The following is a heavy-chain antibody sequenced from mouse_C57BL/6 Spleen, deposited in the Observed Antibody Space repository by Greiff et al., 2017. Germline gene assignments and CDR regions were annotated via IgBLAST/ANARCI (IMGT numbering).Heavy chain of an antibody. CDR3: ARNSNLYFDY. CDR1: GYTFTDYY. V-gene: IGHV1-26*01. Sequence: VQLQQSGPELVKPGASVKISCKASGYTFTDYYMNWVKQSHGKSLEWIGDINPNNGGTSYNQKFKGKATLTVDKSSSTAYMELRSLTSEDSAVYYCARNSNLYFDYWGQGTTLTVSS. D-gene: IGHD2-5*01. CDR2: INPNNGGT. J-gene: IGHJ2*01.